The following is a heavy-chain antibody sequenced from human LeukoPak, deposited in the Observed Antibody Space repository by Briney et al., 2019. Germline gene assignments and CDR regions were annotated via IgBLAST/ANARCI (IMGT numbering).Heavy chain of an antibody. V-gene: IGHV3-23*01. CDR1: GFTFSPYT. Sequence: GGSLRLSCAASGFTFSPYTMTWARQAPGKGLEWVSAISGSGGSTYYADSVKGRFTISRDNAKNSLYLQMNSLRAEDTAVYYCARDIPSPDYWGQGTLVTVSS. D-gene: IGHD2-2*02. CDR3: ARDIPSPDY. CDR2: ISGSGGST. J-gene: IGHJ4*02.